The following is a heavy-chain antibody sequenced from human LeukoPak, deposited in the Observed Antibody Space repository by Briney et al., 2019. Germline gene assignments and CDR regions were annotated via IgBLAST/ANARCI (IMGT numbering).Heavy chain of an antibody. V-gene: IGHV3-48*01. Sequence: GGSLRLSCAASGFTFSSYSMNWVRQAPGKGLEWVSYISSSSSTIYYADSVKGRFTISRDNAKNSLYLQMNSLRAEDTAVYYCARDLLRRGFAFDIWGQGTMVTVSS. D-gene: IGHD3-10*01. J-gene: IGHJ3*02. CDR3: ARDLLRRGFAFDI. CDR2: ISSSSSTI. CDR1: GFTFSSYS.